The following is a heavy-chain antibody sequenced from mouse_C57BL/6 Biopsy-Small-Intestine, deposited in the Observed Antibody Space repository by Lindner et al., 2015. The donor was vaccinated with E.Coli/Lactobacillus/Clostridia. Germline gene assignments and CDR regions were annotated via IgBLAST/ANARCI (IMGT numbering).Heavy chain of an antibody. CDR1: GFNIKDDY. CDR3: ARSDYRYDEGY. V-gene: IGHV14-3*01. CDR2: IDPANGNT. D-gene: IGHD2-14*01. Sequence: VQLQESGAELVRPGASVKLSCTAPGFNIKDDYMHWVKQRPEQGLEWIGRIDPANGNTKYAPKFQDKATITADTSSNTAYLQLSSLTSEDTAVYYCARSDYRYDEGYWGQGTTLTVSS. J-gene: IGHJ2*01.